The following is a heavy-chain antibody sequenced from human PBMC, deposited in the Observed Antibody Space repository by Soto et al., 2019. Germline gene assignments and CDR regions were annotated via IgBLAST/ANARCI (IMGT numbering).Heavy chain of an antibody. CDR3: ARPGEYCSGGSCYLTDDY. CDR2: IDPSDSYT. D-gene: IGHD2-15*01. J-gene: IGHJ4*02. V-gene: IGHV5-10-1*01. Sequence: PGESLKISCKGSGYGFTSYWISWVRQMPGKGLEWMGRIDPSDSYTNYSPSFQGHVTISADKSISTAYLQWSSLKASDTAMYYCARPGEYCSGGSCYLTDDYWGQGTLVTVSS. CDR1: GYGFTSYW.